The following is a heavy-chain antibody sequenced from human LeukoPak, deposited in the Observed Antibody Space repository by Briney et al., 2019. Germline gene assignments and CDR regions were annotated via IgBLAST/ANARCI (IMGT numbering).Heavy chain of an antibody. V-gene: IGHV3-74*01. J-gene: IGHJ4*02. CDR3: ARDGAYGNFDY. CDR2: INSDGGST. D-gene: IGHD3-10*01. Sequence: GSLRLSCAASGFTFSNYWMHWVRQAPGKGLVWVSRINSDGGSTTYADSVKGRFTITRDNAKNTLYLQMNSLRAEDTAVYYCARDGAYGNFDYWGQGTLVTVSS. CDR1: GFTFSNYW.